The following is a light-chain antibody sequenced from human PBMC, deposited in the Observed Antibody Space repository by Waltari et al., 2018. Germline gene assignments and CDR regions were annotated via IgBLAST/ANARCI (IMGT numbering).Light chain of an antibody. Sequence: QSVLTQPPSASGTPGQRVTISCSGSNSTIESNPVNWYQQLPGTAPKLVMYSRNQRPSGVPDRFSGSKSGTSASLAISGLQSEDEADYYCATWNDNLNDYVFGTGTKVSVL. J-gene: IGLJ1*01. CDR2: SRN. V-gene: IGLV1-44*01. CDR1: NSTIESNP. CDR3: ATWNDNLNDYV.